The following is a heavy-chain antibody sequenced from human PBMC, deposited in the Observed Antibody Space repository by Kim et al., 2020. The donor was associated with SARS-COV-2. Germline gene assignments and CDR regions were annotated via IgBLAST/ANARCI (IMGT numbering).Heavy chain of an antibody. Sequence: ADLAKGRFTVSRDNSKNSLYLKMNSLRTEDTALYYSAASGSGSYLDLDYWGQGTLVTVSS. V-gene: IGHV3-43*01. J-gene: IGHJ4*02. D-gene: IGHD3-10*01. CDR3: AASGSGSYLDLDY.